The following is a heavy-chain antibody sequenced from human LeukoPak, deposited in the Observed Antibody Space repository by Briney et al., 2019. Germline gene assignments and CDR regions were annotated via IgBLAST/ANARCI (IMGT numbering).Heavy chain of an antibody. J-gene: IGHJ6*02. Sequence: SETLSLTCTVDGGSLSGYFWNWIRQSPGKGLQWMGEINHSGTTNYNPSLESRLTLSLDTSKNLFSLNLRSVTAADAAVYFCARGPYGLDIWGQGTTVIVSS. CDR2: INHSGTT. V-gene: IGHV4-34*01. CDR1: GGSLSGYF. CDR3: ARGPYGLDI.